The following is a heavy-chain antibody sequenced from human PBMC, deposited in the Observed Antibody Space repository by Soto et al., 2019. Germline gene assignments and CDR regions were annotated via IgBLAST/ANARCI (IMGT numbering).Heavy chain of an antibody. Sequence: GGSLRLSCAASGFTFSSYAMSWVRQAPGKGLEWVSAISGSGGSTYYADSVKGRFTISRDNSKNTLYLQMNSLRAEDTAVYYCANAPVDTAMVKGVYFDYWGQGTLVTVS. J-gene: IGHJ4*02. D-gene: IGHD5-18*01. CDR1: GFTFSSYA. CDR3: ANAPVDTAMVKGVYFDY. V-gene: IGHV3-23*01. CDR2: ISGSGGST.